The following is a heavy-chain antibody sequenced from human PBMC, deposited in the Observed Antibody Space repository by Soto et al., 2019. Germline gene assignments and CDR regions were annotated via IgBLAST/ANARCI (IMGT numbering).Heavy chain of an antibody. D-gene: IGHD6-19*01. V-gene: IGHV1-3*01. CDR1: GYTFTSYA. Sequence: GASVKVSCKASGYTFTSYAMHWVRQAPGQRLEWMGWINAGNGNTKYSQKFQGRVTITRDTSASTAYMELSSLRSEDTAVYYCARDRGIAVAGTGRFDPWGQGTLVTV. CDR2: INAGNGNT. J-gene: IGHJ5*02. CDR3: ARDRGIAVAGTGRFDP.